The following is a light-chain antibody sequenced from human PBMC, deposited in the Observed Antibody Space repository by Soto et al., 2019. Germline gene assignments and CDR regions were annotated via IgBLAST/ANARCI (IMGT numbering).Light chain of an antibody. Sequence: QSVLTQPPSVSGTPGQRVTISCSGSSSNIGSNTVNWYQQLPGSAPRLLIYSNDQRPSGVPDRFSGSKSGTSDSLAITGLQSEDEADYYCAVWDDSLNGPVFGGGTKLTVL. CDR3: AVWDDSLNGPV. CDR2: SND. CDR1: SSNIGSNT. V-gene: IGLV1-44*01. J-gene: IGLJ3*02.